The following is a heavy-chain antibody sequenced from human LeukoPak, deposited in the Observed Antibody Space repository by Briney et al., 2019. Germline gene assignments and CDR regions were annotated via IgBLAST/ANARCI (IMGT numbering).Heavy chain of an antibody. Sequence: GGSLRLSCAASGFTFDDYAMHWVRQAPGKGLEWVSGISWNSGSIGYADSVKGRFTISRDNSKNTLYVQMNSLRAEDTAVYYCAKISSVVVAAEIDYWGQGTLVTVSS. D-gene: IGHD2-15*01. CDR3: AKISSVVVAAEIDY. CDR2: ISWNSGSI. CDR1: GFTFDDYA. V-gene: IGHV3-9*01. J-gene: IGHJ4*02.